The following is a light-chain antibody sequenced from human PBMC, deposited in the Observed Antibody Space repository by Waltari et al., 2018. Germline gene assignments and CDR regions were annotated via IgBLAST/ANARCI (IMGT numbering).Light chain of an antibody. Sequence: QSVLTQPPSVSGAPGQRVTISCTGSSSNIGAGYDVHWYRHLPGTAPTLLISGNTNRPSGVPDRFSGSKSATSASLAITGLQAEDEADYYCQSYDSSLSSSVFGGGTKLTVL. J-gene: IGLJ3*02. CDR1: SSNIGAGYD. V-gene: IGLV1-40*01. CDR2: GNT. CDR3: QSYDSSLSSSV.